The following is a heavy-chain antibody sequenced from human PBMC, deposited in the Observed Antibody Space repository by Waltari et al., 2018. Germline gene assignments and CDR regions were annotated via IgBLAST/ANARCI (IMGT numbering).Heavy chain of an antibody. J-gene: IGHJ5*02. Sequence: QIQLVQSGGEVKKPGASVNVSCKASGYMFRNFGIFWVRHAPGQGLEYMGWNSAYNGNINYSQNVQGRLTLTTDTSASTAYMELSSLTSDDTAVYFCARDRRDDNNSVRWLDPWGQGTLVTVSS. D-gene: IGHD1-1*01. CDR1: GYMFRNFG. CDR3: ARDRRDDNNSVRWLDP. V-gene: IGHV1-18*01. CDR2: NSAYNGNI.